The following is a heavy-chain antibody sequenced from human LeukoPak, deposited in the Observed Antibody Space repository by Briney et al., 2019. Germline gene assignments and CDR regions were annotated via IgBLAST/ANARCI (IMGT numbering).Heavy chain of an antibody. Sequence: KPSETLSLTCIVSGDSISNSNLYWGWIRQPPGKGLEWIGSIYHSGSTYYNPSLKSRVTISVDTSKNQFSLKLSSVTAADTAVYYCAREYYYDSSGYSNFDYWGQGTLVTVSS. CDR1: GDSISNSNLY. V-gene: IGHV4-39*07. CDR3: AREYYYDSSGYSNFDY. CDR2: IYHSGST. J-gene: IGHJ4*02. D-gene: IGHD3-22*01.